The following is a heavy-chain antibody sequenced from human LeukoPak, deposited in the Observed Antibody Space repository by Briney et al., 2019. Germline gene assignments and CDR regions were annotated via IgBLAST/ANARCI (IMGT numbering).Heavy chain of an antibody. D-gene: IGHD3-22*01. CDR3: AKPKSSYFDGSGYYYDY. Sequence: PSVKVSCKASGGTLSRYAISWVRQAPGQGLEWMGGIIASFGTANYAQKFQVRVTMTEDPSTDTAYMELSSLRSEDTAVYYCAKPKSSYFDGSGYYYDYWGQGTLVTVSS. V-gene: IGHV1-69*13. CDR2: IIASFGTA. CDR1: GGTLSRYA. J-gene: IGHJ4*02.